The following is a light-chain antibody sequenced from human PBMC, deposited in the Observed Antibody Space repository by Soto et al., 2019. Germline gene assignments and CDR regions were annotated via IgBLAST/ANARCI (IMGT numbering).Light chain of an antibody. V-gene: IGLV2-14*01. CDR3: SSYTSSNTYV. CDR2: DVN. J-gene: IGLJ1*01. CDR1: SSDVGGYNY. Sequence: QSALTQPASVSGSPGQSITISCTGTSSDVGGYNYVSWYQQHPGKAPKLMIYDVNNRPSGVSNRFSGSKSGNTASLTISGLQAEDEADYYWSSYTSSNTYVFGTGTKLTVL.